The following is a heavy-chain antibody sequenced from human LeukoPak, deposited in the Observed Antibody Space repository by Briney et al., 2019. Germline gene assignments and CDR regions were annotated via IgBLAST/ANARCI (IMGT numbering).Heavy chain of an antibody. CDR2: INPNSGGT. J-gene: IGHJ4*02. D-gene: IGHD6-13*01. CDR1: GYTFTGYY. Sequence: ASVKVSCKASGYTFTGYYMHWVRQAPGQGLEWMGWINPNSGGTNYAQKFQGRVTMTRDTSISTAYMELSRLRSDDTAVYYCARGTITIAAAGSLLFDYWGQGTLVTVSS. CDR3: ARGTITIAAAGSLLFDY. V-gene: IGHV1-2*02.